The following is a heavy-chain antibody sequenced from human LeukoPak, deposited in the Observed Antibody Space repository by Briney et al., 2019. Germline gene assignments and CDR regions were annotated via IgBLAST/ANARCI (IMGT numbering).Heavy chain of an antibody. CDR3: ATATIIWGSYRSWLDP. V-gene: IGHV1-8*03. CDR1: GYTFTNYH. Sequence: ASVKVSCKASGYTFTNYHINWVRQASGQGLEWMTWINPDTGDKGYARKFQDRVTITTDTSISTAYMELRSLSSEDTAVYYCATATIIWGSYRSWLDPWGQGTLVTVSS. CDR2: INPDTGDK. J-gene: IGHJ5*02. D-gene: IGHD3-16*02.